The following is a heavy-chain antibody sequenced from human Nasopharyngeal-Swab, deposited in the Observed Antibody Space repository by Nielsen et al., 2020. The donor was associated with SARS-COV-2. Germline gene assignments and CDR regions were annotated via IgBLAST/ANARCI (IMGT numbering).Heavy chain of an antibody. Sequence: GGSLRLSCAASGFTFSSYSMNWVRQAPGKGLEWVSSISSSSSYIYYADSVKGRFTISRDNAKNSLYLQMNSLRAEDTAVYYCAREPPGRWLQLVFDYWGQGTLVTVSS. D-gene: IGHD5-24*01. J-gene: IGHJ4*02. V-gene: IGHV3-21*01. CDR3: AREPPGRWLQLVFDY. CDR2: ISSSSSYI. CDR1: GFTFSSYS.